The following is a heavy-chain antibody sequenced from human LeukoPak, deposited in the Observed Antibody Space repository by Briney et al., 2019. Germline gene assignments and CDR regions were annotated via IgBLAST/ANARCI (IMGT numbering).Heavy chain of an antibody. D-gene: IGHD3-9*01. J-gene: IGHJ3*02. CDR3: ARDSLRYFDWLGPPDAFDI. CDR2: IIPIFGTA. V-gene: IGHV1-69*06. Sequence: SVKVSCKASGGTFSSYAISWVRQAPGQGLEWMGGIIPIFGTANYAQKFQGRVTITADKSTSTAYMELRSLRSDDTAVYYCARDSLRYFDWLGPPDAFDIWGQGTMVTVSS. CDR1: GGTFSSYA.